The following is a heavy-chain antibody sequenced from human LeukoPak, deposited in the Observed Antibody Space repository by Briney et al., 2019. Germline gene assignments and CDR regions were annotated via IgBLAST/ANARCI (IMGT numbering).Heavy chain of an antibody. Sequence: PGGSLRLSCVASGFTFSSNAMSWVRQAPGKGLEWVSGISPSGDITYYTDSVRGRFTISRDNFKNTLSLQVNSLRAEDTAMYYCAKDDDWGRYKHWGQGTLVTVSS. D-gene: IGHD3-16*01. CDR2: ISPSGDIT. CDR1: GFTFSSNA. J-gene: IGHJ1*01. CDR3: AKDDDWGRYKH. V-gene: IGHV3-23*01.